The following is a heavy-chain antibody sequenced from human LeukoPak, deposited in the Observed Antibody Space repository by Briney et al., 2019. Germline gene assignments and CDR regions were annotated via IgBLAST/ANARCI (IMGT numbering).Heavy chain of an antibody. CDR3: VSRLRGYSWTY. Sequence: PGGSLRLSCAASGFTFSNYWMHWVRQAPGKGLEWVAHIKTDGSEKYYVDSVKGRFTISRDNAKNSLSLQMNSLRVQDTAVYYCVSRLRGYSWTYWGEGPLVTVSS. CDR2: IKTDGSEK. V-gene: IGHV3-7*01. J-gene: IGHJ4*02. D-gene: IGHD1-1*01. CDR1: GFTFSNYW.